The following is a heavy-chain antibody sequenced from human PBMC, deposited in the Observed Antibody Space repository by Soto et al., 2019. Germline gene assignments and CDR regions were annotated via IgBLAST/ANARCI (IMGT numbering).Heavy chain of an antibody. J-gene: IGHJ4*02. CDR1: GFTFRNHG. Sequence: TGLSQRLSYTASGFTFRNHGMHRIRQDPGKGLEWVAVIRYDGSNKYYVDSVKGRFTISRDNAKNSLYLQMNSLRAEDTAVYYWARDGRGHSYGKRDYWGQGTLVTVSS. V-gene: IGHV3-33*01. CDR2: IRYDGSNK. D-gene: IGHD5-18*01. CDR3: ARDGRGHSYGKRDY.